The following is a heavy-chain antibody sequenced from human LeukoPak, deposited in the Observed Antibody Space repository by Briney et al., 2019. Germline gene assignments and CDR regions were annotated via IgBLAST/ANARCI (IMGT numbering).Heavy chain of an antibody. V-gene: IGHV1-2*02. Sequence: ASVKVSCKASGYTFTRYYMHWVRQPPGQGREGMGWINPNSGDTNYAQKFQGRVTMTRDTSISTAYMELSRLRSDDTAVYYCARADYGDYSTFDYWGQGTLVTVSS. J-gene: IGHJ4*02. CDR1: GYTFTRYY. CDR3: ARADYGDYSTFDY. D-gene: IGHD4-17*01. CDR2: INPNSGDT.